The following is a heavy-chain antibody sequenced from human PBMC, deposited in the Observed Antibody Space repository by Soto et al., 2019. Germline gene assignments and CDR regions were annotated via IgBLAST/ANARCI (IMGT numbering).Heavy chain of an antibody. Sequence: QVQLQESGPGLVKPSQTLSLTCTVSGGSISSGGYYWSWIRQHPGKGLEWIGYIYYSGSSYYNPSLRSRVTISVDTSKNRVSLKLSSGTAADTAVYYWARDPRDTYTNNNYYDMDVWGKGTTVTVSS. D-gene: IGHD1-1*01. CDR1: GGSISSGGYY. V-gene: IGHV4-31*03. CDR2: IYYSGSS. J-gene: IGHJ6*03. CDR3: ARDPRDTYTNNNYYDMDV.